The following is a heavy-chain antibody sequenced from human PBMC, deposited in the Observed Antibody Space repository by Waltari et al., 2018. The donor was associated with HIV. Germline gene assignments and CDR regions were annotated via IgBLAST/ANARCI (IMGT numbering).Heavy chain of an antibody. CDR3: ARRGLWLRPVYYFDY. Sequence: QVQLQQWGAGLLKPSETLSLTCAVYGEPFDGYYWSWIRQPPGKRLEWMGEINHRRNTNYNPSLKSRLTMSVDASKNQFSLNLNSVTAADTGVYYCARRGLWLRPVYYFDYWGQGALVTVSS. V-gene: IGHV4-34*01. CDR2: INHRRNT. J-gene: IGHJ4*02. D-gene: IGHD5-12*01. CDR1: GEPFDGYY.